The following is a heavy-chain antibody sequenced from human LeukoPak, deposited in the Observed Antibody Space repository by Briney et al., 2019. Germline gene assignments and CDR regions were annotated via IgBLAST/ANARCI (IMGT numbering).Heavy chain of an antibody. V-gene: IGHV3-23*01. CDR1: GFTFSSYA. J-gene: IGHJ4*02. Sequence: QTGGSLRLSCAASGFTFSSYAMSWVRQAPGKGLEWVSGINWNGGSTGYADSVQGRFTISRDNSKNTLYLQMNSLRAEDTAVYYCARASSSWSYSGDQIYFDSWGQGTLVTVSS. CDR3: ARASSSWSYSGDQIYFDS. D-gene: IGHD1-26*01. CDR2: INWNGGST.